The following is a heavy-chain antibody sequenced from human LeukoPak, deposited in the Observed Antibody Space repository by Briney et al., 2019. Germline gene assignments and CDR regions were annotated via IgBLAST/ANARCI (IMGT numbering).Heavy chain of an antibody. CDR2: ISGDGGST. CDR1: GFTFGDYA. Sequence: GGVLRLSCASSGFTFGDYAMHLGRATPGEGLGWVSLISGDGGSTYYADSVKGRFTISRDNSKNSLYLQMNSLRTEDTALYYCAKDIAAAGYYFDYWGQGTLVTVSS. CDR3: AKDIAAAGYYFDY. J-gene: IGHJ4*02. V-gene: IGHV3-43*02. D-gene: IGHD6-13*01.